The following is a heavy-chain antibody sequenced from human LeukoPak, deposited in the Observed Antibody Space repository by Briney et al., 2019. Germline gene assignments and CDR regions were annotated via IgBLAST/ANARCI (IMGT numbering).Heavy chain of an antibody. CDR3: ARPAVAGLRAGGYDY. D-gene: IGHD6-19*01. V-gene: IGHV3-74*01. J-gene: IGHJ4*02. CDR1: GFSFSSYW. CDR2: ISSDGSII. Sequence: SGGSLRLSCAASGFSFSSYWMHWVRQAPGKGLVWVSRISSDGSIINYAESVKGRFTISRDNAKNTLYLQMNSLRVEDTAVYYCARPAVAGLRAGGYDYWGQGTLVTVSS.